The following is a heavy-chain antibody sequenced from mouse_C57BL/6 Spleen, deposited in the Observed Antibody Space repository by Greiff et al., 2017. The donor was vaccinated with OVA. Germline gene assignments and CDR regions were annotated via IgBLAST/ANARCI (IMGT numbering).Heavy chain of an antibody. V-gene: IGHV1-64*01. Sequence: QVQLKQPGAELVKPGASVKLSCKASGYTFTSYWMHWVKQRPGQGLEWIGMIHPNSGSTNYNEKFKSKATLTVDKSSSTAYMQLSSLTSEDSAVYYCVRRDDGYYGGFAYWGQGTLVTVSA. J-gene: IGHJ3*01. CDR1: GYTFTSYW. D-gene: IGHD2-3*01. CDR3: VRRDDGYYGGFAY. CDR2: IHPNSGST.